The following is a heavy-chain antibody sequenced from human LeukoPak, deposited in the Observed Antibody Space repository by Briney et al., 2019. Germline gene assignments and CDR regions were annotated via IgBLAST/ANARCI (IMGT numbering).Heavy chain of an antibody. V-gene: IGHV3-30-3*01. CDR1: GFTFSSYA. J-gene: IGHJ5*02. CDR2: ISYDGSNK. Sequence: GGSLRLSCAASGFTFSSYAMHWVRQAPGKGLEWVAVISYDGSNKYYADSVKGRFTISRDNSKNTRYLQMNSLRAEDTAVYYCARQDSGYDLYWFDPWGQGTLVTVSS. CDR3: ARQDSGYDLYWFDP. D-gene: IGHD5-12*01.